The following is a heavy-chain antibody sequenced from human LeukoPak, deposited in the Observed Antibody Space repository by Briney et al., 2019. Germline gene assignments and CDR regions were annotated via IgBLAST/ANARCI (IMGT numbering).Heavy chain of an antibody. CDR1: GFTFSAYG. CDR2: ISGSGGRT. CDR3: AKGRVVVMVADADY. V-gene: IGHV3-23*01. D-gene: IGHD2-15*01. Sequence: PGGSLRLSCAASGFTFSAYGMTWVRQAPGKGLEGVSGISGSGGRTYYADSVKGRFTISRDNSKNTLYLQMNSLRAEDTAVYYCAKGRVVVMVADADYWGQGTLVTVSS. J-gene: IGHJ4*02.